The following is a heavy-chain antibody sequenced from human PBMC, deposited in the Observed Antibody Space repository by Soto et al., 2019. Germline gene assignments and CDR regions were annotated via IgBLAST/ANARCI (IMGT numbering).Heavy chain of an antibody. CDR1: GGSISSGGYY. D-gene: IGHD6-13*01. Sequence: PSETLSLTCTVSGGSISSGGYYWSWIRQHPGKGLEWIGYIYYSGSTYYNPSLKSRVTISVDTSKNQFSLKLSSVTAADTAVYYCARDRKQLVPEWFDPWGQGTLVTVSS. CDR2: IYYSGST. V-gene: IGHV4-31*03. J-gene: IGHJ5*02. CDR3: ARDRKQLVPEWFDP.